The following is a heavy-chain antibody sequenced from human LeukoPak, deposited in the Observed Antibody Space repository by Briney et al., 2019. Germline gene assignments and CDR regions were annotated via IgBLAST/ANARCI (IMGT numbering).Heavy chain of an antibody. CDR3: ARDQVIVPAVDY. V-gene: IGHV4-30-4*08. D-gene: IGHD2-2*01. CDR2: IYYSGST. J-gene: IGHJ4*02. Sequence: PSETLSLTCTVSGGSISSGDYYWSWIRQPPGKGLEWIGYIYYSGSTYYHPSLKSRVTISVDTSKNQFSLKLSSVTAADTAVYYCARDQVIVPAVDYWGQGTLVTVSS. CDR1: GGSISSGDYY.